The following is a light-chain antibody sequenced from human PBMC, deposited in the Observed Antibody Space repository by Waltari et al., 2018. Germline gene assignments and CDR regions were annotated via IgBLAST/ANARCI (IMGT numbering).Light chain of an antibody. J-gene: IGKJ2*01. CDR1: QSVLHSSYNKNY. V-gene: IGKV4-1*01. CDR3: QQYYSPPYT. Sequence: IVLAQSPDSLAVSLGERVTINCKSSQSVLHSSYNKNYLAWFQLKSGQPPKLLIYWASTRESGVPDRFSGSGSGTDFTLTISGLQAEDVAVYYCQQYYSPPYTFGQGTKLQI. CDR2: WAS.